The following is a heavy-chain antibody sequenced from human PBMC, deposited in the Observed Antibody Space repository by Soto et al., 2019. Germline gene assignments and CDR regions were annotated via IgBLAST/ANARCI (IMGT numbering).Heavy chain of an antibody. CDR2: ISTYSGDT. CDR3: ARHHGPTTSENWFDP. V-gene: IGHV1-18*01. Sequence: QVHLVQSGVEVKTPGASVKVSCQASGYTFFTYDISWVRQAPGQGLEWMGWISTYSGDTKYAQKFQGRVTMTTDTSTTTTYLEPRSLRSDDTAVYYCARHHGPTTSENWFDPWGQGTPVTVTS. J-gene: IGHJ5*02. D-gene: IGHD5-12*01. CDR1: GYTFFTYD.